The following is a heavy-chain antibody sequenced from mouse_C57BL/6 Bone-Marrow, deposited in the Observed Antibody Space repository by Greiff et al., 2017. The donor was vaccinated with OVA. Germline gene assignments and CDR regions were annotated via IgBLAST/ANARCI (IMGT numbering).Heavy chain of an antibody. CDR1: GFNIKDDY. CDR2: IDPENGDT. CDR3: TTGYGGIRWLSYWYFDV. J-gene: IGHJ1*03. D-gene: IGHD2-3*01. V-gene: IGHV14-4*01. Sequence: VQLQQSGAELVRPGASVKLSCTASGFNIKDDYMHWVKQRPEQGLEWIGWIDPENGDTEYASKFQGKATITADTSSNTAYLQLSSLTSEDTAVYYCTTGYGGIRWLSYWYFDVWGKGATVTVSS.